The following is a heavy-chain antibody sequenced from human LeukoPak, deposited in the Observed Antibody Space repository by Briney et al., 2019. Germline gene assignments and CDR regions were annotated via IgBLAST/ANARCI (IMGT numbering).Heavy chain of an antibody. D-gene: IGHD5-12*01. Sequence: GGSLRLSCAASGFTFSSYAMHWVRQAPGKGLEWVAVISYDGGNKYYADSVKGRFTISRDNSKNTLYLQMNSLRAEDTAVYYCARDLVATNNYYYYYGMDVWGQGTTVTVSS. CDR2: ISYDGGNK. J-gene: IGHJ6*02. CDR1: GFTFSSYA. V-gene: IGHV3-30*04. CDR3: ARDLVATNNYYYYYGMDV.